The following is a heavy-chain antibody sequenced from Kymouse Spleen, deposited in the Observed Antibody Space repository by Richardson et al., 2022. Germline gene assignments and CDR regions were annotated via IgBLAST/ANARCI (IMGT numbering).Heavy chain of an antibody. V-gene: IGHV4-34*01. CDR2: INHSGST. Sequence: QVQLQQWGAGLLKPSETLSLTCAVYGGSFSGYYWSWIRQPPGKGLEWIGEINHSGSTNYNPSLKSRVTISVDTSKNQFSLKLSSVTAADTAVYYCARDGSNSLFDYWGQGTLVTVSS. D-gene: IGHD4-11,IGHD4-11*01,IGHD4-23*01. CDR1: GGSFSGYY. J-gene: IGHJ4*02. CDR3: ARDGSNSLFDY.